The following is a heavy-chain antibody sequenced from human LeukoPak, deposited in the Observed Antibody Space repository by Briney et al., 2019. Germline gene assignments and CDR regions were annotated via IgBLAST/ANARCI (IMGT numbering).Heavy chain of an antibody. CDR2: ISSSSSYI. V-gene: IGHV3-21*01. J-gene: IGHJ4*02. D-gene: IGHD6-13*01. CDR1: GFTFSSYS. CDR3: ARDLRYSSSWYLSPFGY. Sequence: GGSLRLSCAASGFTFSSYSMSWVRQAPGKGLEWVSSISSSSSYIYYADSVKGRFTISRDNAKNSLYLQMDSLRAEDTAVYYCARDLRYSSSWYLSPFGYWGQGTLVTVSS.